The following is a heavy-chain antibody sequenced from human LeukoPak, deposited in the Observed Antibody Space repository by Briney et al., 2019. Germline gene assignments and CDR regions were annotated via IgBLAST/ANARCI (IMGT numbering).Heavy chain of an antibody. CDR3: ARPRSSGYYDDAFDI. CDR1: GGSFSNYA. Sequence: GASVKVSCKTSGGSFSNYAITWVRQAPGQGLEWMGRNIPILGIANYAQKFQGRVTITADKSTSTAYMELSSLRSEDTAVYYCARPRSSGYYDDAFDIWGQGTMVTVSS. J-gene: IGHJ3*02. CDR2: NIPILGIA. D-gene: IGHD3-22*01. V-gene: IGHV1-69*04.